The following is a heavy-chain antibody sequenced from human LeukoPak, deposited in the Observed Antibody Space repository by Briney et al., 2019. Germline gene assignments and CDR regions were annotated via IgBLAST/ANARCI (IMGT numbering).Heavy chain of an antibody. J-gene: IGHJ5*02. CDR2: FNSDGSST. Sequence: GGSLRLSCAASGFTFSSYWMHWVRQAPGKGLVWVSRFNSDGSSTSYADSVKGRFTISRDNAKNTLYLQMNSLRAEDTAVYYCAKRVRYCSSTSCYNWFDPWGQGTLVTVSS. V-gene: IGHV3-74*01. CDR1: GFTFSSYW. D-gene: IGHD2-2*01. CDR3: AKRVRYCSSTSCYNWFDP.